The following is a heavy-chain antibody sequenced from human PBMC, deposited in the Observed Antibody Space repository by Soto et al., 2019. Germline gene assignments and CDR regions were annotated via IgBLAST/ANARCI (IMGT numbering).Heavy chain of an antibody. CDR3: SKAVYCSGGSCLYYYDSSGYYYEDY. J-gene: IGHJ4*02. D-gene: IGHD3-22*01. V-gene: IGHV3-23*01. CDR2: ISGSGGST. CDR1: GFTFSSYA. Sequence: GGSLRLSCAASGFTFSSYAMSWVRQAPGKGLEWVSAISGSGGSTYYADSVKGRFNIYRDNSRNTLYLQMNSLRAEDTAVYYCSKAVYCSGGSCLYYYDSSGYYYEDYWGQGTLVTVSS.